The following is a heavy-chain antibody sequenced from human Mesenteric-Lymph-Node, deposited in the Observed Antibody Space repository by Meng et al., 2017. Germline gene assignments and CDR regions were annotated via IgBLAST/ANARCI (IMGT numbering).Heavy chain of an antibody. CDR1: GFTFTSYA. D-gene: IGHD4-23*01. CDR3: AKVLLYSGNRDFGDY. J-gene: IGHJ4*02. CDR2: ISGNAADT. Sequence: SLKISCAASGFTFTSYAMSWVRQAPGKGLEWVSVISGNAADTYYADSVKGRFTISRDNSKNTLYLQMNSLSAEDTAGYYWAKVLLYSGNRDFGDYWGQGTLVTVSS. V-gene: IGHV3-23*01.